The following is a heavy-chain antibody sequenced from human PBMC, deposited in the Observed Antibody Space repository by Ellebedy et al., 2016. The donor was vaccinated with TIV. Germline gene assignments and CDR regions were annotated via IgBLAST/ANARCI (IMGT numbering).Heavy chain of an antibody. CDR2: INPNSGGT. J-gene: IGHJ2*01. CDR3: ARCQLGGRHWYFDL. CDR1: GYTFTGYY. V-gene: IGHV1-2*04. Sequence: ASVKVSXXASGYTFTGYYMHWVRQAPGQGLEWMGWINPNSGGTNYAQKFQGWVTMTRDTSISTAYMELSRLRSDDTAVYYCARCQLGGRHWYFDLWGRGTLVTVSS. D-gene: IGHD1-1*01.